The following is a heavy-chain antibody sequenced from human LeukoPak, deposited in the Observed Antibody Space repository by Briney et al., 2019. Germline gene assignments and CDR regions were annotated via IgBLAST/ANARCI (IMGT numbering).Heavy chain of an antibody. CDR3: ARCTAGRTFGSLREIKRSREIDY. CDR1: GFTFSSYS. CDR2: ISSSSSYI. D-gene: IGHD1-1*01. Sequence: GGSLRLSCAASGFTFSSYSMNWVRQAPGKGLEWVSSISSSSSYIYYADSVKGRFTISRDNAKNSLYLQMNSLRVEDTAVYYCARCTAGRTFGSLREIKRSREIDYWGQGTLVTVSS. V-gene: IGHV3-21*01. J-gene: IGHJ4*02.